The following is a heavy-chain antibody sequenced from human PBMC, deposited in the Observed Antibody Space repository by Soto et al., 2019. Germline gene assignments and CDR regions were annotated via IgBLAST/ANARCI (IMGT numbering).Heavy chain of an antibody. D-gene: IGHD2-2*01. CDR2: IKSKVDGETA. V-gene: IGHV3-15*01. Sequence: EVQLVESGGGLVKPGGSLRLSCEASGFTFSNAWMNWVRQGPGKGLEWLGRIKSKVDGETADYVAATKGRFSISRDDLKNMLYLQMNSLKPDDTAVYYCTTLSYLYYDGMDVWGQGTTVTVS. CDR1: GFTFSNAW. J-gene: IGHJ6*02. CDR3: TTLSYLYYDGMDV.